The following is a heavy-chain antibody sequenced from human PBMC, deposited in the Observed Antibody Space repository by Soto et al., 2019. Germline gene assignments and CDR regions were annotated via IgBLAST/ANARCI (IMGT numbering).Heavy chain of an antibody. Sequence: EVQLLESGGGLAQPGGSLRLSCAASGFSFNTFAMNWVRQAPGRGLEWVSTIAGGGGATYYADSVKGRFIISRDNSKNTLYLQMDSLRAEDTALYYCATVAHHESGYYQYYCASWGQGARVTVAS. CDR3: ATVAHHESGYYQYYCAS. CDR2: IAGGGGAT. D-gene: IGHD3-3*01. V-gene: IGHV3-23*01. CDR1: GFSFNTFA. J-gene: IGHJ4*02.